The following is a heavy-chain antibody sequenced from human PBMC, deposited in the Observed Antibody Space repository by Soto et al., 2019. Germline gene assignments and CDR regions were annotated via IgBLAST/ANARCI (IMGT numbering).Heavy chain of an antibody. CDR3: AKGAVAAHFDY. CDR1: GFTFSSYG. Sequence: QVQLVESGGGVVQPGRSLRLSCAASGFTFSSYGMHWVRQAPGKGLEWVAVISYDGSNKYYADSVKGRFTISRDNSKNTLYLQMNSLRAEDTAVYYCAKGAVAAHFDYWGQGILVTVSS. J-gene: IGHJ4*02. V-gene: IGHV3-30*18. CDR2: ISYDGSNK. D-gene: IGHD6-19*01.